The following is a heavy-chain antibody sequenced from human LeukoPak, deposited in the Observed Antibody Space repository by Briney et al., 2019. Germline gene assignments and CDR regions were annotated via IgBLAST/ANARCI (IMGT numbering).Heavy chain of an antibody. J-gene: IGHJ6*02. CDR2: MNPNSGNT. CDR3: ARVSALRYFDWLDYYYYGMDV. D-gene: IGHD3-9*01. Sequence: ASVKVSCKASGYTFTSYDINWVRQATGQGLEWMGWMNPNSGNTGYAQKFQGRVTMTRNTSISTAYMELSSLRSEDTAVYYCARVSALRYFDWLDYYYYGMDVWGQGTTLTVSS. V-gene: IGHV1-8*01. CDR1: GYTFTSYD.